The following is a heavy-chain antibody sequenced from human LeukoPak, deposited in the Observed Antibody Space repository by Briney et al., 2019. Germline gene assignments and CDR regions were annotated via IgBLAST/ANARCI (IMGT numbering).Heavy chain of an antibody. D-gene: IGHD6-19*01. CDR3: ARDSSSGIVDY. CDR2: IYYSGST. V-gene: IGHV4-59*01. J-gene: IGHJ4*02. CDR1: GGSIIGYY. Sequence: PSETLSLTCNVSGGSIIGYYWSWIRQPPGKGLEWIGYIYYSGSTNYNPSLKSRVTISVDTSKNQFSLKLSSVTAADTAVYYCARDSSSGIVDYWGQGTLVTVSS.